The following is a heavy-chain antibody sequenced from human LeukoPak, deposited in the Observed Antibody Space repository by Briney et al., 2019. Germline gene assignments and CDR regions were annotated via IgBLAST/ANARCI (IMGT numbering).Heavy chain of an antibody. J-gene: IGHJ4*02. D-gene: IGHD3-10*01. CDR3: AKEGPGGLNF. CDR1: GFMFSSYG. Sequence: GGSLRLSCAASGFMFSSYGMHWVRQAPGKGLEWVAVIWSAEGNKNYPDSVKGRFTISRDNSKNTLYLQMNSLTTEDTAVYYCAKEGPGGLNFWGQGTLVTVSS. CDR2: IWSAEGNK. V-gene: IGHV3-30*02.